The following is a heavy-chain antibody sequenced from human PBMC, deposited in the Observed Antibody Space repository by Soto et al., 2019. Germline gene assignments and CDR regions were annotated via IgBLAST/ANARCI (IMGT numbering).Heavy chain of an antibody. CDR3: ARGLLRDVVAAAGYYFDY. V-gene: IGHV4-34*01. CDR1: GGSFSGYY. D-gene: IGHD6-13*01. CDR2: INHSGST. Sequence: QVQLQQWGAGLLKPSETLSLTCAVYGGSFSGYYWSWIRQPPGKGLEWIGEINHSGSTNYNPSLKSRVTISVDTSKNQFSLKLSSVTAADTAVYYCARGLLRDVVAAAGYYFDYWGQGTLVTVSS. J-gene: IGHJ4*02.